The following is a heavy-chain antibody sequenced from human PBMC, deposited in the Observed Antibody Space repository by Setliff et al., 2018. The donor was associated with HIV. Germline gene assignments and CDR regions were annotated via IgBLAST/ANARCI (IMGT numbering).Heavy chain of an antibody. CDR1: GGSFSGYY. D-gene: IGHD2-15*01. CDR3: ARGSGRFCSGGRCSAFDY. CDR2: INHSGST. V-gene: IGHV4-34*01. Sequence: PSETLSLTCAVYGGSFSGYYWSWIRQPPGKGLEWIGEINHSGSTNYNPSLKSRVTISVDTSKNQFSLKLSSVTAADTAVYYCARGSGRFCSGGRCSAFDYWGQGTLVTVSS. J-gene: IGHJ4*02.